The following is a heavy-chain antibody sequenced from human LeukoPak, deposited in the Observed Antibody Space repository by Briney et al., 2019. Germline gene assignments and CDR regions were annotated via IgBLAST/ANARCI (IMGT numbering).Heavy chain of an antibody. D-gene: IGHD3-22*01. CDR1: GFTFSSYG. CDR2: ISGSGGST. J-gene: IGHJ4*02. Sequence: GGTLRLSCAASGFTFSSYGMSWVRQAPGKGLEWVSAISGSGGSTYYADSVKGRFTISRDNSKNTLYLQMNSLRAEDTAVYYCAVLGYYDSSGSFDYWGQGTLVTVSS. V-gene: IGHV3-23*01. CDR3: AVLGYYDSSGSFDY.